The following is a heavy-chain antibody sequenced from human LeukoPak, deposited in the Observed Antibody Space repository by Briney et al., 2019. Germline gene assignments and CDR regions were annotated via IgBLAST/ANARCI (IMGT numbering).Heavy chain of an antibody. CDR2: ISPNNGGT. V-gene: IGHV1-2*02. D-gene: IGHD6-6*01. Sequence: ASVKVSCKASGYTFTGYHIHWVRQAPGLGLEWMGWISPNNGGTKYAQKFQGRVTLTRDTSISAAYMELSSLTFDDTANYYCARGIWVLGTSSSACWDVWGQGTTVTVSS. CDR3: ARGIWVLGTSSSACWDV. J-gene: IGHJ6*02. CDR1: GYTFTGYH.